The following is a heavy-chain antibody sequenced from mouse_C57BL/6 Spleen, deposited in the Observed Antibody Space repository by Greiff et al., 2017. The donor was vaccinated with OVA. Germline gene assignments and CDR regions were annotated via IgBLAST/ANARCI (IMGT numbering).Heavy chain of an antibody. CDR2: IYPGDGDT. CDR3: ARYKGNMDY. J-gene: IGHJ4*01. CDR1: GYAFSSSW. D-gene: IGHD1-3*01. Sequence: VQRVESGPELVKPGASVKISCKASGYAFSSSWMNWVKQRPGKGLEWIGRIYPGDGDTNYNGKFKGKATLTADKSSSTAYMQLSSLTSEDSAVYFCARYKGNMDYWGQGTSVTVSS. V-gene: IGHV1-82*01.